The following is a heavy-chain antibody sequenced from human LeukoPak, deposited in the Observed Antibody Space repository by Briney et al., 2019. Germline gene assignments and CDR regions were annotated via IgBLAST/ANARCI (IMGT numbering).Heavy chain of an antibody. D-gene: IGHD2-21*02. Sequence: AVKVSCKASGGTFSSYAISWVRQAPGQGLEWMGGIIPIFGTANYAQKFQGRVTITADESTSTAYMELSSLRSEDTAVYYCARVGCGGDCYTTYNWFDPWGQGTLVTVSS. CDR1: GGTFSSYA. V-gene: IGHV1-69*13. J-gene: IGHJ5*02. CDR3: ARVGCGGDCYTTYNWFDP. CDR2: IIPIFGTA.